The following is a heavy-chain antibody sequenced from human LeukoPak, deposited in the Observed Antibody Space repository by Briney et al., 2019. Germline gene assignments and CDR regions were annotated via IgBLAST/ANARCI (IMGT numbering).Heavy chain of an antibody. D-gene: IGHD6-6*01. J-gene: IGHJ4*02. CDR1: GYSLTSYW. CDR3: ARLPGHSSSSDYFDY. V-gene: IGHV5-51*01. Sequence: GESLKISCKGSGYSLTSYWIGWVRQMPGKGLEWMGIIYPGDSDTRYSPSFQGQVTISADKSISTAYLQWSSLKASDTAMYYCARLPGHSSSSDYFDYWGQGTLVTVSS. CDR2: IYPGDSDT.